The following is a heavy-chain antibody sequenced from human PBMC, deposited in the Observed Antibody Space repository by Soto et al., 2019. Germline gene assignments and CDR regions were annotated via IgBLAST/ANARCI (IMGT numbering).Heavy chain of an antibody. CDR2: IYYSGST. Sequence: SETLSLTCAVSGGSISTSNWWSWVRQPPGKGLEWIGDIYYSGSTNYNPSLKSRVTISVDTSKNQFSLKLSSVTAADTAVYYCARRYGSCFEYWGQGTLVTVYS. CDR3: ARRYGSCFEY. V-gene: IGHV4-4*02. J-gene: IGHJ4*02. CDR1: GGSISTSNW. D-gene: IGHD5-18*01.